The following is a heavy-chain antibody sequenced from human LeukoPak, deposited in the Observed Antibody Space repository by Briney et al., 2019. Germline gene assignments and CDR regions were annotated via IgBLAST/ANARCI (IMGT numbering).Heavy chain of an antibody. Sequence: SGGSLRLSCAASGFTVSSNYMSWVRQAPGKGLEWVSVIYSGGSTYYADSVKARFTISRDNSKNTLYLQMNSLRAEDTAVYYCARAWFGEFGFDYWGQGTLVTVSS. CDR2: IYSGGST. J-gene: IGHJ4*02. CDR3: ARAWFGEFGFDY. V-gene: IGHV3-66*01. D-gene: IGHD3-10*01. CDR1: GFTVSSNY.